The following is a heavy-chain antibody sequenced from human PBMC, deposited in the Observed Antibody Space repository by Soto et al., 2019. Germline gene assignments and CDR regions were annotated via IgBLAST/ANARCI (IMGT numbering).Heavy chain of an antibody. J-gene: IGHJ3*02. D-gene: IGHD3-22*01. CDR3: AKPYSSGYYGGAFDI. V-gene: IGHV3-23*01. CDR1: GFTFSSYA. Sequence: GGSLRLSCAASGFTFSSYAISWVRQAPGKGLEWVSAISGSGGSTYYADSVKGRFTNSRDNSKNTLYLQMNSLRAEDTAVYYCAKPYSSGYYGGAFDIWGQGTMVTVSS. CDR2: ISGSGGST.